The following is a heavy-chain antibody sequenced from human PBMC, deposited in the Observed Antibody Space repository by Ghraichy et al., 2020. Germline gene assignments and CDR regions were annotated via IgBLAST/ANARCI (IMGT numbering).Heavy chain of an antibody. Sequence: SETLSLTCSVSGGSISTYFWTWIRQPPGKGLEWIAYVHYSGTANYNPSLKSRVTISLDTSKKQFSLQLNSVTAADTAVYYCARVVIGATIRYGMDVWGQGTTGTVS. CDR2: VHYSGTA. D-gene: IGHD1-26*01. CDR1: GGSISTYF. CDR3: ARVVIGATIRYGMDV. J-gene: IGHJ6*02. V-gene: IGHV4-59*01.